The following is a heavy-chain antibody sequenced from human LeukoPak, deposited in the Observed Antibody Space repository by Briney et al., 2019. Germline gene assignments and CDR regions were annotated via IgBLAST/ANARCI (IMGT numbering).Heavy chain of an antibody. CDR2: ISGSDGST. CDR1: GFTFSTYA. V-gene: IGHV3-23*01. CDR3: ANYAMVTAGGY. J-gene: IGHJ4*02. D-gene: IGHD2-21*02. Sequence: GGSLRLSCAASGFTFSTYAMSWVRQAPGKGLEWVSVISGSDGSTNYADSVKGRFTISRDNAKNTLYLQMNSLRVEDTAVYYCANYAMVTAGGYWGQGTLVTVSS.